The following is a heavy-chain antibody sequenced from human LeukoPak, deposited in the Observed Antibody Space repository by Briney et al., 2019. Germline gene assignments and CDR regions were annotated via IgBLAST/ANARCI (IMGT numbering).Heavy chain of an antibody. CDR1: GFTFSSYS. J-gene: IGHJ6*03. D-gene: IGHD5-24*01. CDR3: AKDHRTSRVYYYYYMDV. V-gene: IGHV3-23*01. Sequence: GGSLRLSCAASGFTFSSYSMNWVRQAPGKGLGWVSAISGSGGSTYYADSVKGRFTISRDNSKNTLYLQMNSLRAEDTAVYYCAKDHRTSRVYYYYYMDVWGKGTTVTVSS. CDR2: ISGSGGST.